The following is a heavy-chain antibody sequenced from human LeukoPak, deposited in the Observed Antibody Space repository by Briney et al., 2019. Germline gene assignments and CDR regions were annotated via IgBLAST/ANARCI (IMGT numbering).Heavy chain of an antibody. CDR2: IHHSGST. CDR1: ADSISSGYY. Sequence: PSETLSLNCTVSADSISSGYYWGWIRQSPGKGLEWIGSIHHSGSTYYNPSLRSRVTISVDMSKNQFSLRLNSVTAADTAVYYCARDWASASGSCFGPWRQGTLVIVSP. CDR3: ARDWASASGSCFGP. D-gene: IGHD1-26*01. V-gene: IGHV4-38-2*02. J-gene: IGHJ5*02.